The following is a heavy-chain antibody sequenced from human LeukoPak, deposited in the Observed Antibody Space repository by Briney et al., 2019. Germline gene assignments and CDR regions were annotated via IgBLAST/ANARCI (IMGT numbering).Heavy chain of an antibody. CDR1: GFTFSRYS. V-gene: IGHV3-21*01. CDR2: ISDTGYYI. CDR3: TNHLACGSTTCPSFDN. J-gene: IGHJ4*02. Sequence: GGSLRLSCAASGFTFSRYSMNWVRQAPGKGLEWVSSISDTGYYIYYADSVKGRFTISRDNAKNSLSLQMNNLRAEDTAVYYCTNHLACGSTTCPSFDNWGQGTLVTVSS. D-gene: IGHD2-15*01.